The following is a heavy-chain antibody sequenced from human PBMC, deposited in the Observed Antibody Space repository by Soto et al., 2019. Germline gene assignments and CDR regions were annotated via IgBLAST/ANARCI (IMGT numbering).Heavy chain of an antibody. D-gene: IGHD3-3*01. CDR3: ARELTIFGVVIGMDV. V-gene: IGHV4-31*03. CDR2: IYYSGST. Sequence: QVQLQESGPGLVKPSQILSLTCTVSGGSISSGGYYWSWIRQHPGTGLEWIGYIYYSGSTYYNPSLKSRVTISVDTSKNQFSLKLSSVSAADTAVYYCARELTIFGVVIGMDVWGQGTTVTVSS. CDR1: GGSISSGGYY. J-gene: IGHJ6*02.